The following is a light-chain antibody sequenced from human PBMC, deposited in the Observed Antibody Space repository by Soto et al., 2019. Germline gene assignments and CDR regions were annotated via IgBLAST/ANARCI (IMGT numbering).Light chain of an antibody. V-gene: IGKV1-39*01. CDR3: QQTYSTRRT. J-gene: IGKJ1*01. Sequence: DLPMTQSPSSLSASVGDRVTITCRASQSISSYLNWYQQKPGKAPKLLIYAASSLQSGVPSRFSGSGSGTDFTLTISSLQPEDFATYYCQQTYSTRRTFGQGTKVEIK. CDR1: QSISSY. CDR2: AAS.